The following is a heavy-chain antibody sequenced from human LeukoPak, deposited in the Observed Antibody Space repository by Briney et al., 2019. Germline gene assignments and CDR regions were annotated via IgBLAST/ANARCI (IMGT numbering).Heavy chain of an antibody. Sequence: SETLSLTCTVSGGSVSSYYRSWIRQPPGKGLEWIGYIYYSGSTNYNPSLKSRVTISVDTSKNQFSLKLSSVTAADTAVYYCARDRLCSGGSCELNYWGQGTLVTVSS. V-gene: IGHV4-59*02. CDR1: GGSVSSYY. CDR2: IYYSGST. D-gene: IGHD2-15*01. J-gene: IGHJ4*02. CDR3: ARDRLCSGGSCELNY.